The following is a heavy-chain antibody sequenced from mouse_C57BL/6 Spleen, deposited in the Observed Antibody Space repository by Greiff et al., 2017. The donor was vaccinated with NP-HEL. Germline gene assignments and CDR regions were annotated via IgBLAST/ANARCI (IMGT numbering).Heavy chain of an antibody. CDR3: ARRTAQATGYAMDY. CDR1: GYTFTSYG. V-gene: IGHV1-81*01. D-gene: IGHD3-2*02. CDR2: IYPRSGNT. J-gene: IGHJ4*01. Sequence: VKLMESGAELARPGASVKLSCKASGYTFTSYGISWVKQRTGQGLEWIGEIYPRSGNTYYNEKFKGKATLTADKSSSTAYMELRSLTSEDSAVYFCARRTAQATGYAMDYWGQGTSVTVSS.